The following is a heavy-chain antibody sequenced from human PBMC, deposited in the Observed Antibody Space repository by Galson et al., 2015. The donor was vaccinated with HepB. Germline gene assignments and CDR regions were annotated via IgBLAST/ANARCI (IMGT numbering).Heavy chain of an antibody. Sequence: SLRLSCAASGFTFSSYAMHWVRQAPGKGLEWVAVISYDGSNKYYADSVKGRFTISRDNSKNTLYLQMNSLRAEDTAVYYCARNTLCGGDCYSENYFDYWGQGTLVTVSS. V-gene: IGHV3-30-3*01. D-gene: IGHD2-21*02. CDR2: ISYDGSNK. CDR3: ARNTLCGGDCYSENYFDY. J-gene: IGHJ4*02. CDR1: GFTFSSYA.